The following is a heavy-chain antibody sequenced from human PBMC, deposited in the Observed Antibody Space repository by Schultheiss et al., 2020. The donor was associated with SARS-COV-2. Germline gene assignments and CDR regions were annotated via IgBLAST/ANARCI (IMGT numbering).Heavy chain of an antibody. CDR3: ARGFGSSSFDS. J-gene: IGHJ4*02. D-gene: IGHD6-6*01. V-gene: IGHV1-2*02. CDR2: INPNSGGT. CDR1: GYTFTGYY. Sequence: GESLKISFKASGYTFTGYYMHWVRQAPGQGLEWMGWINPNSGGTNYAQNFQGRVTITADESTSTAYMELSSLRSEDTAVYYCARGFGSSSFDSWGQGTLVTVSS.